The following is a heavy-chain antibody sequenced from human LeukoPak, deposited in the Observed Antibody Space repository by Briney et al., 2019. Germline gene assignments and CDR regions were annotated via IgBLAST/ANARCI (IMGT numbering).Heavy chain of an antibody. CDR2: IRYDGTKK. CDR3: AKDQAEHYYDIYYFDN. Sequence: PGGSLRLSCVASGFIFSNYAMHWVRQAPGKGLEWVAFIRYDGTKKYYADSVKGRFTISRDNSKNTLDLQMNSLRAEDTAVYYCAKDQAEHYYDIYYFDNWGQGTLVTVSS. J-gene: IGHJ4*02. CDR1: GFIFSNYA. D-gene: IGHD3-22*01. V-gene: IGHV3-30*02.